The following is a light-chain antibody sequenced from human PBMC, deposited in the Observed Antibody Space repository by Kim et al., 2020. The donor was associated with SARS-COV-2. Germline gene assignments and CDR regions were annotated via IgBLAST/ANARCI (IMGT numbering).Light chain of an antibody. V-gene: IGLV1-36*01. J-gene: IGLJ1*01. Sequence: RQRVTISCSGSSSNIGNNAVNWYQQLPGKAPKLLIYYDDLLPSGVSDRFSGSKSGTSASLAISGLQSEDEADYYCAAWDDSLNAHVFGTGTKVTVL. CDR2: YDD. CDR1: SSNIGNNA. CDR3: AAWDDSLNAHV.